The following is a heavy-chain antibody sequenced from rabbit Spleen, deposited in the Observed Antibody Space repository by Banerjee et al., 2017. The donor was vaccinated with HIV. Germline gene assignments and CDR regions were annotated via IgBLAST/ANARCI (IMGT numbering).Heavy chain of an antibody. D-gene: IGHD4-1*01. J-gene: IGHJ4*01. V-gene: IGHV1S40*01. CDR2: IYGGGSSGST. CDR1: GVSFSSSSY. Sequence: QSLEESGGDLVKPGTSLTLTCTASGVSFSSSSYMCWVRQAPGKGLEWIACIYGGGSSGSTYYASWAKGRFTISKTSSTTVTLQMTSLTAADTATYFCVREAAYYFNLWGPGTLVTVS. CDR3: VREAAYYFNL.